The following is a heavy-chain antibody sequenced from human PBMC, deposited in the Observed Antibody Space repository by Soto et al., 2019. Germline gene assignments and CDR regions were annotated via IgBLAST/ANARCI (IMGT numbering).Heavy chain of an antibody. CDR3: ARTPPYYYDSTGYYFDY. V-gene: IGHV4-31*03. CDR1: GGSINSGDYS. CDR2: IYNSGST. D-gene: IGHD3-22*01. J-gene: IGHJ4*02. Sequence: QVQLQESGPGLVKPSQTLSLTCTVSGGSINSGDYSWTWIRQPPGKGLEWIGHIYNSGSTYYNPSLPSRVTISVDTSKNQFPLRLSSVTAADTAVYYCARTPPYYYDSTGYYFDYWGQGTLVTVSS.